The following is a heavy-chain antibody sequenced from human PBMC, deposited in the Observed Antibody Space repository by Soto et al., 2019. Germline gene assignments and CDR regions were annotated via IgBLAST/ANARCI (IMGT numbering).Heavy chain of an antibody. CDR1: GFTFSDYY. Sequence: QVQLVESGGGLVKPGGSPRLSCAASGFTFSDYYMSWIRQAPGKGLEWVSYISSSGSTIYYADSVKGRFTISRDNAKNSLYLQMNSLRAEDTAVYYCARGYCSGGSCLTGLRGYMDVWGKGTTVTVSS. V-gene: IGHV3-11*01. J-gene: IGHJ6*03. CDR2: ISSSGSTI. CDR3: ARGYCSGGSCLTGLRGYMDV. D-gene: IGHD2-15*01.